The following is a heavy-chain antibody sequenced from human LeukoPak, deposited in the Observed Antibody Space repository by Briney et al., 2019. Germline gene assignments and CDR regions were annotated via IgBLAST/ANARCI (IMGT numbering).Heavy chain of an antibody. V-gene: IGHV4-34*01. CDR2: INHSGST. Sequence: PSETLSLTCAVYGGSFSGYYWSWIRQPPGKGLEWIGEINHSGSTNYNPSLKSRVTISIDTSKNQFSLKLSSVTAADTAVYYCARGRGKENDFWTRNYYYYYYMDVWGKGTTVTVSS. J-gene: IGHJ6*03. CDR3: ARGRGKENDFWTRNYYYYYYMDV. CDR1: GGSFSGYY. D-gene: IGHD3-3*01.